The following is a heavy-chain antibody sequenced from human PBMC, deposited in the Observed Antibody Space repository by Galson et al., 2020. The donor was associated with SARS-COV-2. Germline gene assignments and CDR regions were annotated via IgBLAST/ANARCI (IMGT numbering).Heavy chain of an antibody. CDR3: ARIDCSGASCYLDV. V-gene: IGHV3-48*03. Sequence: TGGSLRLSCVASEFTLSSYEMNWVRQGPGKGLEWLSFISSGGSSISYADSVKGRFTISRANAENSLYLQMYSLRAEDTAIYYCARIDCSGASCYLDVWGQGTTVTVS. CDR2: ISSGGSSI. D-gene: IGHD2-2*01. J-gene: IGHJ6*02. CDR1: EFTLSSYE.